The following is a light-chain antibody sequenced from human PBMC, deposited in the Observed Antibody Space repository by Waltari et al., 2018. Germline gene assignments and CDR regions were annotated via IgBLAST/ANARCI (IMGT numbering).Light chain of an antibody. Sequence: EIVMTQSPGTLSVSPGDRATLSCRASQSVSSHLAWYHQKPGQAPRLLICGASTRGTGIPARFSGSGSGTEFTLTISSLQSEDFAVYYCQQYSDWPYTFAQGTKLEIK. V-gene: IGKV3-15*01. CDR3: QQYSDWPYT. J-gene: IGKJ2*01. CDR1: QSVSSH. CDR2: GAS.